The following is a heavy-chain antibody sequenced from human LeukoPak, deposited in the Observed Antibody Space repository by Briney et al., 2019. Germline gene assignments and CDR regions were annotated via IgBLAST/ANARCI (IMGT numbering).Heavy chain of an antibody. V-gene: IGHV4-39*01. Sequence: RSSETLSLTCTVSGGSISSSSYYWGWIRQPPGKGLEWIGSIYYSGSTYYNPSLKSRVTISVDTSKNQFSLKLSSVTAADTAVYYCARLFEYSSRGGFDYWGQGTLVTVSS. J-gene: IGHJ4*02. CDR2: IYYSGST. D-gene: IGHD6-6*01. CDR1: GGSISSSSYY. CDR3: ARLFEYSSRGGFDY.